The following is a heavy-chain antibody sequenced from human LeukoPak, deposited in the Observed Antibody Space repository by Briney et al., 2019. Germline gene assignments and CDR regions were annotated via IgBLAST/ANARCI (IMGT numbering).Heavy chain of an antibody. CDR2: ISGGGGST. D-gene: IGHD2-2*01. CDR1: GFTFSSYA. Sequence: GGSLSLSCAASGFTFSSYAMSWVRQAPGKGLEWVSAISGGGGSTYYADSVKGRFTISRDNSKNTLYLQMNSLRAEDTAVYYCAKWQNIVVVPAAKEWGQGTLVTVSS. V-gene: IGHV3-23*01. J-gene: IGHJ4*02. CDR3: AKWQNIVVVPAAKE.